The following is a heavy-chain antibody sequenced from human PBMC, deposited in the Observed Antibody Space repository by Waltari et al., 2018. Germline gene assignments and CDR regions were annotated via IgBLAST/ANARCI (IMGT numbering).Heavy chain of an antibody. Sequence: QVQLVESGGGVVQPGRTLRLPCAASGFTFSRYAMPCVRQALGKGLEWVAVISYDGSNKYYADSVKGRFTISRDNSKNTLYLQMNSLRAEDTAVYYCARGGGRAVAGDDAFDIWGQGTMVTVSS. V-gene: IGHV3-30-3*01. CDR2: ISYDGSNK. D-gene: IGHD6-19*01. CDR1: GFTFSRYA. CDR3: ARGGGRAVAGDDAFDI. J-gene: IGHJ3*02.